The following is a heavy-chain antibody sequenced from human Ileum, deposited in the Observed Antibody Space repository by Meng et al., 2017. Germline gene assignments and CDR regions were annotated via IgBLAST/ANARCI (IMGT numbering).Heavy chain of an antibody. CDR2: MNPNSGNT. D-gene: IGHD3-10*01. V-gene: IGHV1-8*03. Sequence: ASVKVSCKASGYTFTSYDINWVRQATGQGLEWMGWMNPNSGNTGYAQKFQGRVTITRNTSISTAYMELSSLRSEDTAVYYCARCMRLVGETRCYFDYWGQGTLVTVSS. CDR3: ARCMRLVGETRCYFDY. CDR1: GYTFTSYD. J-gene: IGHJ4*02.